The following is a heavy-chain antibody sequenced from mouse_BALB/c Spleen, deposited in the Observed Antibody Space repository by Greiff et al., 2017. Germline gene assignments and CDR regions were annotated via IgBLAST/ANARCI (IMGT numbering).Heavy chain of an antibody. CDR3: ARDYYSGYFDV. D-gene: IGHD1-1*01. CDR2: ISSGGST. Sequence: EVKLMESGGGLVKPGGSLKLSCAASGFTFSSYAMSWVRQTPEKRLEWVASISSGGSTYYPDSVKGRFTISRDNARNILYLQMSSLRSEDTAMYCCARDYYSGYFDVWGAGTTVTVSS. V-gene: IGHV5-6-5*01. J-gene: IGHJ1*01. CDR1: GFTFSSYA.